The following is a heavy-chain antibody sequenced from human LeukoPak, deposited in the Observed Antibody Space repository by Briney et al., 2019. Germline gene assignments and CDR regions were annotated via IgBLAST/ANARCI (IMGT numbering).Heavy chain of an antibody. CDR3: ARHFSYNCSWYAVKVGWVGP. D-gene: IGHD6-13*01. CDR1: GGSISSSSYY. CDR2: IYYSGST. J-gene: IGHJ5*02. V-gene: IGHV4-39*01. Sequence: SETLSLTCTVSGGSISSSSYYWGWIRQPPGKGLEWIGSIYYSGSTYYNPSLKSRVTISVDTSKNQFSLKLSSVTAADTAVYYCARHFSYNCSWYAVKVGWVGPWGQGTLVTVSS.